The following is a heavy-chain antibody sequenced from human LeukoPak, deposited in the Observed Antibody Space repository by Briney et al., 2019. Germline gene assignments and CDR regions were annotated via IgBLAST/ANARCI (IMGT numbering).Heavy chain of an antibody. D-gene: IGHD3-3*01. CDR3: ARSFSDFWNGYHYYYYYYMDV. V-gene: IGHV3-48*01. J-gene: IGHJ6*03. CDR2: ISSSSSTI. CDR1: GFTFSSYS. Sequence: GGSLRLSCAASGFTFSSYSMNWVRQAPGKGLEWVSYISSSSSTISYADSVKGRFTISRDNGKNSLYLQMNSLRAEDTAVYYCARSFSDFWNGYHYYYYYYMDVWGKGTTVTVSS.